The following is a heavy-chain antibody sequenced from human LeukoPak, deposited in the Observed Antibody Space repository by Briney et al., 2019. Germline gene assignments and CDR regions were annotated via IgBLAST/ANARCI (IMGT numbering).Heavy chain of an antibody. CDR1: GYTFTGYY. CDR2: INPNSGGT. J-gene: IGHJ4*02. CDR3: ARVPDGGSPYYFDY. D-gene: IGHD2-15*01. V-gene: IGHV1-2*02. Sequence: ASVKVSCTASGYTFTGYYMHWVRQAPGQGLEWMGWINPNSGGTNYAQKFQGRVTMTRDTSISTAYMELSRLRSDDTAVYYCARVPDGGSPYYFDYWGQGTLVTVSS.